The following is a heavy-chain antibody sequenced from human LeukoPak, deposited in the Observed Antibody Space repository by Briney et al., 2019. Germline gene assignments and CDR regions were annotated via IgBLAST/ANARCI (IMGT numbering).Heavy chain of an antibody. V-gene: IGHV4-34*01. Sequence: SGALSLTFAVYGGSFSCYYWSWIRRPPGKGLEWIGGINHSGSTNYNPSLKSRVTISVDTSKNQFSLKLSSVTAADTAVYYCARGRRYCSSTSCYHYYYYGMDVWGQGTTVTVSS. CDR1: GGSFSCYY. CDR3: ARGRRYCSSTSCYHYYYYGMDV. J-gene: IGHJ6*02. D-gene: IGHD2-2*01. CDR2: INHSGST.